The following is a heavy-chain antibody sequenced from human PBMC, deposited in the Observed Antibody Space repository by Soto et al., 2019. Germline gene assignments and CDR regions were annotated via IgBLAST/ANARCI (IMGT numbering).Heavy chain of an antibody. CDR2: ISYDGSNT. J-gene: IGHJ4*02. CDR1: GFTFSSYG. CDR3: AKDHRFLEWFSSPDY. D-gene: IGHD3-3*01. Sequence: GGSLRLSCAASGFTFSSYGMHWVRQAPGKGLEWVAVISYDGSNTYYADSVKGRFTIPRDNSKNTLYLQMNSLRAEDTAVYYCAKDHRFLEWFSSPDYWGQGTLVTVSS. V-gene: IGHV3-30*18.